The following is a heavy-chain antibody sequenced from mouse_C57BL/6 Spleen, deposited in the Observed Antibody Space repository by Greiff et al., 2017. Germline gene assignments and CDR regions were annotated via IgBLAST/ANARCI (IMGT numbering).Heavy chain of an antibody. CDR1: GYTFTSYW. J-gene: IGHJ2*01. Sequence: QVQLQQPGAELVKPGASVTLSCKASGYTFTSYWITWVKQRPGQGLEWIGDIYPGSGSTNYNQKFKSKATLTVDTSASTAYMQLSSLTSEDSAVYYCARGLGTGSDYWGQGTTLTVSS. CDR2: IYPGSGST. V-gene: IGHV1-55*01. D-gene: IGHD4-1*01. CDR3: ARGLGTGSDY.